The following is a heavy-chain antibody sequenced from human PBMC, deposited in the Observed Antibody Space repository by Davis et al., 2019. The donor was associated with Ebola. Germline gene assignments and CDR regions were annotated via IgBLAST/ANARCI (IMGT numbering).Heavy chain of an antibody. V-gene: IGHV4-30-4*01. CDR3: ARRSGTVGD. J-gene: IGHJ4*02. D-gene: IGHD1-26*01. CDR1: GGSISSGDYY. CDR2: IYSRGST. Sequence: SETLSLTCTVSGGSISSGDYYWSWIRQPPGKGLEWIGYIYSRGSTYYNPSLKSRVNISVDTSKNPFSLKLSAVTAADTAVYYCARRSGTVGDWGQGTLVTVSS.